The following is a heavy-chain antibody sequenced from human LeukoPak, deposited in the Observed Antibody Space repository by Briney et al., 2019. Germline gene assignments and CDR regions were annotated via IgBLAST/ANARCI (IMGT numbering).Heavy chain of an antibody. J-gene: IGHJ4*02. CDR3: ARGAAATY. CDR1: GVSISSYY. CDR2: IHSSGIT. Sequence: PSETLSLTCTVSGVSISSYYWSWIRQPPGKGLEWIGYIHSSGITNYNPSLKSRVTISVDTSKNQFSLKLSSVTAADTAVYYCARGAAATYWGQGTLVTVSS. V-gene: IGHV4-59*01. D-gene: IGHD6-13*01.